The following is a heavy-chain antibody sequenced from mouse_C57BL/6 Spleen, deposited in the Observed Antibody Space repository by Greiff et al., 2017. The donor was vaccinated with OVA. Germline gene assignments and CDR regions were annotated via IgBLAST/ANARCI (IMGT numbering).Heavy chain of an antibody. D-gene: IGHD2-4*01. CDR3: ARDKHYDYRGYFDV. CDR1: GFTFSSYA. CDR2: ISDGGSYT. J-gene: IGHJ1*03. V-gene: IGHV5-4*01. Sequence: EVQRVESGGGLVKPGGSLKLSCAASGFTFSSYAMSWVRQTPEKRLEWVATISDGGSYTYYPDNVTGRFTISRDNAKNNLYLQMSHLKSEDTAMYYCARDKHYDYRGYFDVWGTGTTVTVSS.